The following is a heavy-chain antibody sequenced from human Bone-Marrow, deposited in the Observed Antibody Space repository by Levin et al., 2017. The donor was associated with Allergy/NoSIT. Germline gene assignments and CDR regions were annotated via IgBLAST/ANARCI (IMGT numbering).Heavy chain of an antibody. Sequence: GESLKISCAASGFTFSSYGMHWVRQAPGKGLEWVAVIWYDGSNKYYADSVKGRFTISRDNSKNTLYLQMNSLRAEDTAVYYCASYDYVWGSYRLKYFQHWGQGTLVTVSS. CDR2: IWYDGSNK. V-gene: IGHV3-33*01. D-gene: IGHD3-16*02. CDR3: ASYDYVWGSYRLKYFQH. J-gene: IGHJ1*01. CDR1: GFTFSSYG.